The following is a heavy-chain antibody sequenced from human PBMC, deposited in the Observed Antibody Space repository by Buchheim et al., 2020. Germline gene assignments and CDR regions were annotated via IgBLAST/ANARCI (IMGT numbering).Heavy chain of an antibody. CDR3: AILRLGQFPE. V-gene: IGHV3-23*04. D-gene: IGHD3-16*01. Sequence: EVQLVESGGGLVQPGGSLRLSCAASGFIFANYAVTWVRQAPGKGLEWVAAISSGGGGTYYGDSLKGRFTVSRDNSKDTLFLQVNSLRGDDTAVYYCAILRLGQFPEWGQGTL. CDR1: GFIFANYA. J-gene: IGHJ4*02. CDR2: ISSGGGGT.